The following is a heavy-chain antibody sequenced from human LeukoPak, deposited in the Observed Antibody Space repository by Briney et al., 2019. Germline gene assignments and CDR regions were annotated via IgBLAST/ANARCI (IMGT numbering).Heavy chain of an antibody. V-gene: IGHV4-59*08. CDR3: ASSIIGTRSKFDY. CDR2: VYYSGST. J-gene: IGHJ4*02. Sequence: SETLSLTCTVSGGSISSYDWSWIRQPPGKGLEWIGYVYYSGSTNYNRSLKSRVTISVDTSKNHFSLKLSSVTAADTAVYSCASSIIGTRSKFDYWGQGTLVTVSS. CDR1: GGSISSYD. D-gene: IGHD1/OR15-1a*01.